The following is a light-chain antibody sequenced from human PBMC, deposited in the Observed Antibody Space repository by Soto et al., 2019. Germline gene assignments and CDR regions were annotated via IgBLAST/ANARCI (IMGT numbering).Light chain of an antibody. CDR2: AAS. V-gene: IGKV1-27*01. Sequence: IQMTQSPSFLSASVDERVIITFRASQSISNHLNWYQQKPGKAPKLLIYAASTLQSGVPSRFSGSGSGTDFTLTISSLQPEDVATYYCQKYNSALLTFGGGTKVDIK. CDR3: QKYNSALLT. CDR1: QSISNH. J-gene: IGKJ4*01.